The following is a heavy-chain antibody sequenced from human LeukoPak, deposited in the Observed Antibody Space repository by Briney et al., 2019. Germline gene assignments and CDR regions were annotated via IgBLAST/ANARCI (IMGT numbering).Heavy chain of an antibody. CDR2: ISGSGGST. J-gene: IGHJ6*03. CDR1: GFTFSSYA. CDR3: AKSGSVLYYYYMDA. D-gene: IGHD3-10*01. V-gene: IGHV3-23*01. Sequence: GGSLRLSCAASGFTFSSYAMSWVRQAPGKGLEWVSAISGSGGSTYYADSVKGRFTISRDNSKNTLYLQMNSLRAEDTAVYYCAKSGSVLYYYYMDAWGKGTTVTVSS.